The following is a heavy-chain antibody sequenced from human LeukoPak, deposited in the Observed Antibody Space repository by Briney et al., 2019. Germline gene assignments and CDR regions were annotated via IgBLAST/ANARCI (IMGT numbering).Heavy chain of an antibody. V-gene: IGHV3-48*02. CDR3: ARGETAVTCYLHP. CDR1: GFIFSSFG. CDR2: ISISSSTT. Sequence: PGGSLRLSCAASGFIFSSFGMNWVRQAPGKGLEWLSYISISSSTTHYADSVKGRFTISRDNAKNSLYLQMNSLRDEDTAVYFCARGETAVTCYLHPWGQGTLVTVSS. J-gene: IGHJ5*02. D-gene: IGHD4-17*01.